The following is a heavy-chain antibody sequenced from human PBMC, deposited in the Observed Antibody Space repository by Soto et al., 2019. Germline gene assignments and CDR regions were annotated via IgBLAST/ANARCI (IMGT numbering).Heavy chain of an antibody. V-gene: IGHV3-23*01. D-gene: IGHD1-1*01. CDR2: ISGSGGST. CDR1: GFTFSSYA. J-gene: IGHJ5*02. Sequence: PGGSLRLSCAASGFTFSSYAMSWVRQAPGKGLEWVSAISGSGGSTYYADSVKGRFTISRDNSKNTLYLQMNSLRAEDTAVYYCAKALWNDVSSYWFDPWGQGTLVTVSS. CDR3: AKALWNDVSSYWFDP.